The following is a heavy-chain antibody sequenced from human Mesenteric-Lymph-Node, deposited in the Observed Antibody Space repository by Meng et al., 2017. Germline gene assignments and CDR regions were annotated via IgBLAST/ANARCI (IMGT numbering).Heavy chain of an antibody. CDR3: ARDGRGSGSYSHYYYYGMDV. CDR2: ISSSGSTI. J-gene: IGHJ6*02. CDR1: GFTFSSYE. Sequence: GESLKISCAASGFTFSSYEMNWVRQAPGKGLEWVSYISSSGSTIYYADSVKGRFTISRDNAKNSLYLQMNSLRAEDTAVYYCARDGRGSGSYSHYYYYGMDVWGQGTTVTVSS. D-gene: IGHD1-26*01. V-gene: IGHV3-48*03.